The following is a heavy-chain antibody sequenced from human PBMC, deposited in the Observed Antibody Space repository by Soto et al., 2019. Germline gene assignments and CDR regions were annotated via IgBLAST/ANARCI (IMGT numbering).Heavy chain of an antibody. Sequence: PGGSLRLSCAASGFTFSSYGMHWVRQAPGKGLEWLSIIWYDGSNKYYADSVKGRFTISRDNSKNTLYLQMTRLRAEDTAVYYCARDPKTSGGQHWAFNYFDSWGQGTLVT. CDR1: GFTFSSYG. D-gene: IGHD7-27*01. CDR2: IWYDGSNK. CDR3: ARDPKTSGGQHWAFNYFDS. V-gene: IGHV3-33*01. J-gene: IGHJ4*02.